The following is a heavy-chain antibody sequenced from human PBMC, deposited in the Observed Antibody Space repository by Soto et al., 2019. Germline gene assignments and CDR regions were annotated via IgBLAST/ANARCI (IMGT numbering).Heavy chain of an antibody. V-gene: IGHV3-7*01. Sequence: GGSLRLSCAASGFTFNSYWMTWVRQAPGKGLEWVANIKQDGSEKSYVDSVKGRFTISRDNAKNSLFLQMNSLRAEDTAVYYCARYHLIQGSRWFDPWGQGTLVTVSS. D-gene: IGHD5-18*01. J-gene: IGHJ5*02. CDR2: IKQDGSEK. CDR1: GFTFNSYW. CDR3: ARYHLIQGSRWFDP.